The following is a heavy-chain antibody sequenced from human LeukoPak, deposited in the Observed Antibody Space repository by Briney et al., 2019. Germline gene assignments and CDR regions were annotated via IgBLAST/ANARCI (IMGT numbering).Heavy chain of an antibody. CDR3: ARDYSSSWPPEDY. V-gene: IGHV1-3*01. Sequence: GGSLRLSCAASGFTFSSYAMHWVRQAPGQRLEWMGWINAGNGNTKYSQKFQGRVTITRDTSASTAYMELSSLRSEDTAVYYCARDYSSSWPPEDYWGQGTLVTVSS. CDR2: INAGNGNT. D-gene: IGHD6-13*01. CDR1: GFTFSSYA. J-gene: IGHJ4*02.